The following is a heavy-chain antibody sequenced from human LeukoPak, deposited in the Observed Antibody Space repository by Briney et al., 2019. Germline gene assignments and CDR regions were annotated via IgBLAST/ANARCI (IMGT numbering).Heavy chain of an antibody. CDR1: GFTFSSYS. Sequence: GGSLRLSCAASGFTFSSYSMNWVRQAPGKGLEWVSSISSSSSYIYYADSVKGRFTISRDNAKNSLYLQMNSLRAEDTAVYYCARDGARWFDGNWFDPWGQGTLVTVSS. J-gene: IGHJ5*02. D-gene: IGHD4-23*01. CDR3: ARDGARWFDGNWFDP. V-gene: IGHV3-21*01. CDR2: ISSSSSYI.